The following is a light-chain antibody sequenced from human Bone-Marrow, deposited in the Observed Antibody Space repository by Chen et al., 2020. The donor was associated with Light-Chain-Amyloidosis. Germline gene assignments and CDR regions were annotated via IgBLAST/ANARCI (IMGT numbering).Light chain of an antibody. Sequence: SYVLTQPSSVSGAPGQTATITCGGTGIGSLKVHWYQQKAGQAPVMVVYDDTDRPAGIPERFSGSKSGNAATLTITRVEAGDEADYYCQVWEGSSDEVVFGGGTRLTVL. CDR2: DDT. V-gene: IGLV3-21*02. J-gene: IGLJ3*02. CDR1: GIGSLK. CDR3: QVWEGSSDEVV.